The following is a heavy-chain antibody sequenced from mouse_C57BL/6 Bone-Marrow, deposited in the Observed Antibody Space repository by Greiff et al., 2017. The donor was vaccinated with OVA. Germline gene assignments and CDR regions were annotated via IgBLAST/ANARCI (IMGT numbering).Heavy chain of an antibody. CDR3: SRPPRWYNWALAY. D-gene: IGHD4-1*01. CDR2: ISSGGGYT. Sequence: EVMLVESGGDLVKPGGSLKLSCAASGFTFSSYCMSWVRQTPDKRLEWVATISSGGGYTYYPDSVKGRFTISRDNASNTLYLQMSSLKSADTAMCYCSRPPRWYNWALAYWGQGTLVTVSA. CDR1: GFTFSSYC. V-gene: IGHV5-6*01. J-gene: IGHJ3*01.